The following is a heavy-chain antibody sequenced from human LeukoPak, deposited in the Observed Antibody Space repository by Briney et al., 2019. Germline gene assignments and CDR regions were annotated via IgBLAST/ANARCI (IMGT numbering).Heavy chain of an antibody. CDR3: AKDRKNTMIVVGFDY. CDR1: GFTFSTYH. J-gene: IGHJ4*02. Sequence: GGSLRLSCAAASGFTFSTYHINWVRQAPGKGLEWVSGISGSGGSTYYADSVKGRFTISRDNSKNTLYLQMNSLRAEDTAVYYCAKDRKNTMIVVGFDYWGQGTLVTVSS. CDR2: ISGSGGST. D-gene: IGHD3-22*01. V-gene: IGHV3-23*01.